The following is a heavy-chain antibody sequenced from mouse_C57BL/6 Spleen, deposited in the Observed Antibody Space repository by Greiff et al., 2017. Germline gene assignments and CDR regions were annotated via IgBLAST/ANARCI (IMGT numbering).Heavy chain of an antibody. CDR3: ARGEAGLAY. D-gene: IGHD3-1*01. CDR1: GYAFSSSW. Sequence: QVQLQQSGPELVKPGASVKISCKASGYAFSSSWMNWVKQRPGKGLEWIGRIYPGDGDTNYNGKFKGKATLTADKSSSTAYMQLSSLPSEDSAVYFCARGEAGLAYWGQGTLVTVSA. V-gene: IGHV1-82*01. CDR2: IYPGDGDT. J-gene: IGHJ3*01.